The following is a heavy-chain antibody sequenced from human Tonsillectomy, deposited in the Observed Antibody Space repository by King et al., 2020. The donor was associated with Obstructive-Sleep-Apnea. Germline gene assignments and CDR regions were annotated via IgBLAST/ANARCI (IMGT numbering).Heavy chain of an antibody. CDR3: ARTGAVLGYCTRTSCHATFDY. D-gene: IGHD2-2*01. CDR1: GYRFTSYW. CDR2: IYPGDSDT. Sequence: VQLVQSGAEVKKPGESLKISCKVSGYRFTSYWIGWVRQMPGKGLEWMGIIYPGDSDTRYSPSFQCQVTISSDKSISTAYLQWSSLKASDTAVYYCARTGAVLGYCTRTSCHATFDYWGQGTLVTVSS. J-gene: IGHJ4*02. V-gene: IGHV5-51*01.